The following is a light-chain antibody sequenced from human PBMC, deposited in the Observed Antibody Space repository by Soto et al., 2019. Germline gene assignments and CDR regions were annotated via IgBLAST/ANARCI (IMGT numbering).Light chain of an antibody. CDR2: SNN. Sequence: QSVLTQPPSASGTPGQRVTISCSGSSSNIGSKTVNWYQQLPGTAPKLLIYSNNQRPSGVPDRFSGSKSGTSASLAISGLQSEDEADYYCAAWDDSLNVYVFGTGTKVTV. CDR1: SSNIGSKT. V-gene: IGLV1-44*01. CDR3: AAWDDSLNVYV. J-gene: IGLJ1*01.